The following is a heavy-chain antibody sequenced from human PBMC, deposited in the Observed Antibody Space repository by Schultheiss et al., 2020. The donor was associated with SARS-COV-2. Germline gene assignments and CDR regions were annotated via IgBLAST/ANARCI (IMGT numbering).Heavy chain of an antibody. CDR1: GFTFSDYY. Sequence: GGSLRLSCAASGFTFSDYYMSWIRQAPGKGLEWVAVIWYDGSNKYYADSVKGRFTISRDNSKNTLYLQMNSLRAEDTAVYYCAKRGIQLCDYWGQGTLVTVSS. CDR3: AKRGIQLCDY. CDR2: IWYDGSNK. D-gene: IGHD5-18*01. J-gene: IGHJ4*02. V-gene: IGHV3-33*06.